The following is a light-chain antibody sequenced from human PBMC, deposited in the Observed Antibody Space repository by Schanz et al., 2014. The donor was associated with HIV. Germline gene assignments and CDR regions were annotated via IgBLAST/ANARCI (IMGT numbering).Light chain of an antibody. CDR2: DVT. Sequence: QSVLTQPASVSGSLGQSITISCTGTSGDGGRYHYVPWYQQHPGQAPQLLIYDVTYRPSGISNRFSGSKSGYTASLTISGLQAEDEADYYCSSYTTSSTLVFGGGTKVTVL. V-gene: IGLV2-14*03. CDR1: SGDGGRYHY. J-gene: IGLJ2*01. CDR3: SSYTTSSTLV.